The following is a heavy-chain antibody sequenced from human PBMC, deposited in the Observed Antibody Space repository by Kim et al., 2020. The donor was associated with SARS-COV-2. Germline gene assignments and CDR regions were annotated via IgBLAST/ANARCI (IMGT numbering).Heavy chain of an antibody. CDR1: GGSFSGYY. J-gene: IGHJ6*02. Sequence: SETLSLTCAVYGGSFSGYYWSWIRQPPGKGLEWIGEINHSGSTNYNPSLKSRVTISVDTSKNQFSLKLSSVTAADTAVYYCARELAWKYYYDSSGYYSRPNYYYYGMDVWGQETTVTVSS. D-gene: IGHD3-22*01. CDR3: ARELAWKYYYDSSGYYSRPNYYYYGMDV. CDR2: INHSGST. V-gene: IGHV4-34*01.